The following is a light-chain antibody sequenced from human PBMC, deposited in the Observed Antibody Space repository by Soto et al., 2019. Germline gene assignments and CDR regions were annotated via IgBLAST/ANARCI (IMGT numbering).Light chain of an antibody. Sequence: QSVLTQPPSVSGAPGQRVTISCTGSSSNFGAGYEVHWYKQLPGAAPTLVIFNNLNRPSGVPERFSGSKFGTSASLVISGLQAEDEADYYCQSFDSSLRAYVFGSGTKLTVL. CDR3: QSFDSSLRAYV. J-gene: IGLJ1*01. CDR2: NNL. V-gene: IGLV1-40*01. CDR1: SSNFGAGYE.